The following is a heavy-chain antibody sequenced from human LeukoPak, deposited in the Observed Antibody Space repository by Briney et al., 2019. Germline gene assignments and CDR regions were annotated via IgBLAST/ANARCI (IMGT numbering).Heavy chain of an antibody. D-gene: IGHD3-10*01. CDR3: ARLTMVRGVIRQIDY. J-gene: IGHJ4*02. CDR2: IYPGDSDT. CDR1: GYSFTSYW. V-gene: IGHV5-51*01. Sequence: GESLKISCKGSGYSFTSYWVGWVRQMPGKGLEWMGIIYPGDSDTRYSPSFQGQVTISADKSISTAYLQWGSLKASDTAMYYCARLTMVRGVIRQIDYWGQGTLVTVSS.